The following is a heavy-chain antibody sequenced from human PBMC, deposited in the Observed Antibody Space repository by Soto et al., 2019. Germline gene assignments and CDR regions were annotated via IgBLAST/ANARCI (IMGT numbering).Heavy chain of an antibody. CDR3: ARDGGGYVRPGFHYGLDV. Sequence: GGSLRLSCAASGFTFSSYAMHWVRQAPGKGLEWVAVISYDGSNKYYADSVKGRFTISRDNSKNTLYLQMNSLRAEDTAVYYCARDGGGYVRPGFHYGLDVWGQGTTVTVSS. V-gene: IGHV3-30-3*01. D-gene: IGHD5-12*01. CDR1: GFTFSSYA. J-gene: IGHJ6*02. CDR2: ISYDGSNK.